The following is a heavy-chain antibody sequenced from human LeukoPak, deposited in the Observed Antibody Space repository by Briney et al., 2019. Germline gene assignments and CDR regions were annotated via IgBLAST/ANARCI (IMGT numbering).Heavy chain of an antibody. V-gene: IGHV3-23*01. J-gene: IGHJ4*02. D-gene: IGHD4-17*01. CDR2: ISGSGGST. CDR1: GFTFSSYA. CDR3: AKGGGDYVTSPFDY. Sequence: GGSLRLSCAASGFTFSSYAMSWVRQAPGKGLEWVSAISGSGGSTYYADSVKGRFTISRDNSKNTLYLQMNSQRAEDTAVYYCAKGGGDYVTSPFDYWGQGTLVTVSS.